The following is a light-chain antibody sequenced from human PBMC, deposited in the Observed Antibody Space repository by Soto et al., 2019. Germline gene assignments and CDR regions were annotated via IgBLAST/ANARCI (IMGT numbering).Light chain of an antibody. CDR1: QSVSSY. J-gene: IGKJ5*01. Sequence: EIVSTQSPATLSLSPGERATLSCRASQSVSSYLAWYQQKPGQAPRLLIHDASNRATGIPARFSGSGSGTDFTLTISSLEPEDFALYYCQQRSNWPITFGQGTRLEIK. V-gene: IGKV3-11*01. CDR3: QQRSNWPIT. CDR2: DAS.